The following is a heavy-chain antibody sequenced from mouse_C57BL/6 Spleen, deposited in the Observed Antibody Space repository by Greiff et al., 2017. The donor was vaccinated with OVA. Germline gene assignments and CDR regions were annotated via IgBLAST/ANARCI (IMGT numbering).Heavy chain of an antibody. CDR1: GYTFTSYW. J-gene: IGHJ2*01. CDR2: IDPSDSET. D-gene: IGHD3-2*02. CDR3: ARDSSGYGVDY. V-gene: IGHV1-52*01. Sequence: QVQLQQPGAELVRPGSSVKLSCKASGYTFTSYWMHWVKQRPIQGLEWIGNIDPSDSETHYNQKFKDKATLTVDKSSSTAYMQLSSLTSEDSAVYYCARDSSGYGVDYWGQGTTLTVSS.